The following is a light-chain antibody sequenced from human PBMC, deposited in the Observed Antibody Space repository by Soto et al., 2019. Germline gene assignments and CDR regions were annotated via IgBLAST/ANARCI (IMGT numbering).Light chain of an antibody. CDR1: SNDIGTYRY. V-gene: IGLV2-14*01. CDR3: TSYTTSSTLV. Sequence: QSVLTQPASVSGSPGQSITISCTGTSNDIGTYRYVSWYQQHPGKVPKLIIFAVSDRPSGVSHRFSGSKSGNTASLTISWIQAEDEADYYCTSYTTSSTLVFGGGTKLTVL. J-gene: IGLJ3*02. CDR2: AVS.